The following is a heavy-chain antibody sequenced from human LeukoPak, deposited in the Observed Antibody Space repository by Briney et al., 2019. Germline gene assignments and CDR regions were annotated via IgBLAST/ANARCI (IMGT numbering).Heavy chain of an antibody. V-gene: IGHV3-49*04. CDR2: IRSKTYGGTI. Sequence: GGTVRLSCTASGFTFGDYDMSWVRQAPGKGLEWVGFIRSKTYGGTIDYAASVKGRFTISRDDSKSIAYLQMNSLKTEDTAVYYCTRDTAQEGFDYWGQGTRVTVFS. D-gene: IGHD5-18*01. CDR1: GFTFGDYD. J-gene: IGHJ4*02. CDR3: TRDTAQEGFDY.